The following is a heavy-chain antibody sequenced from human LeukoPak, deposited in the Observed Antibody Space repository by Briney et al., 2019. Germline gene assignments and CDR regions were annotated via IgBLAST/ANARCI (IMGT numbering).Heavy chain of an antibody. D-gene: IGHD5-24*01. CDR3: ARGDGRDGYKGRLEY. Sequence: PSETLPLTCAVYGGSFSGYYWSWIRQPPGKGLEWIGEINHSGSTNCNPSLKSRVTISVDTSKNQFSLKLSSVTAADTAVYYCARGDGRDGYKGRLEYRGQGNLVTVSS. CDR2: INHSGST. J-gene: IGHJ4*02. CDR1: GGSFSGYY. V-gene: IGHV4-34*01.